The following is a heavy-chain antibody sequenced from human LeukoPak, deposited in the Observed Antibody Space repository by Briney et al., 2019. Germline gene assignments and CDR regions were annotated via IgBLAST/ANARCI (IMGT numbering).Heavy chain of an antibody. D-gene: IGHD6-6*01. CDR3: ARPRYSSSFEYYFDY. V-gene: IGHV1-18*01. CDR2: ISAYNGNT. J-gene: IGHJ4*02. CDR1: GFTFTSYG. Sequence: GASVKVSCKASGFTFTSYGISWVRQAPGQGLEWMGWISAYNGNTNYAQKLRGRVTMTTDTSTSTAYMELRSLRSDDTAVYYCARPRYSSSFEYYFDYWGQGTLVTVSS.